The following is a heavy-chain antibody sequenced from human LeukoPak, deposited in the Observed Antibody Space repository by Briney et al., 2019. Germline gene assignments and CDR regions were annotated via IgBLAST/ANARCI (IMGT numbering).Heavy chain of an antibody. D-gene: IGHD3-10*01. CDR2: INPNSGGT. J-gene: IGHJ4*02. V-gene: IGHV1-2*02. Sequence: ASVKVSCKASGYTFTSYYMHWVRQAPGQGLEWMGWINPNSGGTNYAQKFQGRVTMTRDTSISTAYMELSRLRSDDTAVYYCARREWFGEPTFDYWGQGTLVTVSS. CDR3: ARREWFGEPTFDY. CDR1: GYTFTSYY.